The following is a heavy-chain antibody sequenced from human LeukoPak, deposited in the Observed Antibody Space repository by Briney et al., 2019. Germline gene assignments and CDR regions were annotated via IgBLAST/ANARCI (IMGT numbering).Heavy chain of an antibody. CDR1: GFIFSSYG. CDR3: AKAGDSAYYHDKSGFHY. Sequence: GGSLRLSCAASGFIFSSYGMSWVRLAPGKGLEWVSSISDSGDTTFYADFLKGRFTVSRDNSKNSLYLQMNSLTADDTAVYYCAKAGDSAYYHDKSGFHYWGQGTLVTVSS. V-gene: IGHV3-23*01. J-gene: IGHJ4*02. D-gene: IGHD3-22*01. CDR2: ISDSGDTT.